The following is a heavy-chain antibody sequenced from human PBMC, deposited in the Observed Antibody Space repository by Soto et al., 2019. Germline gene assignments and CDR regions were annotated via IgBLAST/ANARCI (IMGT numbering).Heavy chain of an antibody. CDR3: ARGSRVAGMWAYFDY. Sequence: GASVKVSCKASGYTFTSYYMHWVRQAPGQGLEWMGIINPSGGSTSYAQKFQGRVTMTRDTSTSTVYMELSSLRSEDTAVYYCARGSRVAGMWAYFDYWGQGTLVTVSS. CDR2: INPSGGST. D-gene: IGHD6-19*01. CDR1: GYTFTSYY. J-gene: IGHJ4*02. V-gene: IGHV1-46*03.